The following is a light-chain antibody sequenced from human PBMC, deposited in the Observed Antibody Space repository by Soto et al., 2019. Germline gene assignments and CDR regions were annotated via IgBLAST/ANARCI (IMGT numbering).Light chain of an antibody. J-gene: IGLJ1*01. Sequence: QSVLTQPPSVSGAPGQRVTISCTGSSSNIGAGYDVHWYQQLLGTAPKLLIYGNINRPSGVPDRFSGSKSGTSASLAITGLQAEDEADYYCQSYDSSLSGYVFGTGTKVTVL. CDR2: GNI. V-gene: IGLV1-40*01. CDR3: QSYDSSLSGYV. CDR1: SSNIGAGYD.